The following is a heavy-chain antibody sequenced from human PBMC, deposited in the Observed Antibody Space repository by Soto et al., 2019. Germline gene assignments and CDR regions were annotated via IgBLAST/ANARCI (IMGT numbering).Heavy chain of an antibody. CDR1: GFTFSSYA. CDR3: AKRPYYDGSGSSFDY. D-gene: IGHD3-22*01. CDR2: ISGSGTST. V-gene: IGHV3-23*01. J-gene: IGHJ4*02. Sequence: GGSLRLSCAASGFTFSSYAMSWVRQAPGKGLEWVSVISGSGTSTYYADSVKGRFTISRDNSKNTLYLQMNSLRAEDTAVYYCAKRPYYDGSGSSFDYWGQGALVTVSS.